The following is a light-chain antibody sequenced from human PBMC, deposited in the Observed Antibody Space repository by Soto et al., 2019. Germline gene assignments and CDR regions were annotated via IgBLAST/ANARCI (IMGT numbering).Light chain of an antibody. J-gene: IGLJ1*01. CDR3: SSYTGSRDPYV. CDR2: EVT. V-gene: IGLV2-8*01. Sequence: QSVLXQPPSASGSPGQSVTISCTGTSSDIGRFNFVSWYQQHPGKAPKLLIYEVTKRPSGVPDRFSGSKSGNAASLTVSGLQGEDEADYFCSSYTGSRDPYVFGTGTKVTVL. CDR1: SSDIGRFNF.